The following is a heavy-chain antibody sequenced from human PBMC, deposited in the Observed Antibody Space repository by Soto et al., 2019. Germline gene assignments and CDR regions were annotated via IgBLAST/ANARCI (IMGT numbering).Heavy chain of an antibody. Sequence: GGSLRLSCAASGFTFSIFAMSWVRQSPGKGLEWASTISGSGGSTYYADAVKGRFTISRDNSMGTLYLQMKSLRVEDTAIYYCAKEVSLGSTVDLGYWGQGALVTVSS. CDR2: ISGSGGST. J-gene: IGHJ4*02. CDR1: GFTFSIFA. V-gene: IGHV3-23*01. D-gene: IGHD7-27*01. CDR3: AKEVSLGSTVDLGY.